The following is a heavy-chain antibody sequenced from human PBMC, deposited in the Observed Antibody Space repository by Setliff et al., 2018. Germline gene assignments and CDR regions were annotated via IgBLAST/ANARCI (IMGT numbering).Heavy chain of an antibody. CDR2: IYYSGST. D-gene: IGHD6-19*01. Sequence: SETLSLTCSVSGASISSDGYYWSWIRQYPGKGLGWIGYIYYSGSTYYNPSLKSRVTISLDTSENQFSLELTSVTAADTAVYYCARSRTIAVKGGVFAVWGRGTLVTVSS. CDR1: GASISSDGYY. V-gene: IGHV4-31*03. CDR3: ARSRTIAVKGGVFAV. J-gene: IGHJ2*01.